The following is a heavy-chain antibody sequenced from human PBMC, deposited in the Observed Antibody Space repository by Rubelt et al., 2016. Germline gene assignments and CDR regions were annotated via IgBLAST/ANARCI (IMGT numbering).Heavy chain of an antibody. V-gene: IGHV1-8*01. J-gene: IGHJ4*02. CDR1: D. Sequence: DINWVRQATGQGLEWMGWMNPNSGNTGYAQKFQGRITMTRDASISTAYMELSSLRSEDTAVYYCARGTPDYWGQGTLVTVSS. CDR2: MNPNSGNT. D-gene: IGHD2-15*01. CDR3: ARGTPDY.